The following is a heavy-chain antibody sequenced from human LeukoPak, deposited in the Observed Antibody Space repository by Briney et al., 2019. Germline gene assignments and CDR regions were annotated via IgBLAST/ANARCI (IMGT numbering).Heavy chain of an antibody. CDR2: FDPEDEEA. V-gene: IGHV1-24*01. Sequence: ASVKVSCKVFGYTLTELSMHWVRQAPGKGVEWMGSFDPEDEEAIYAQNFQGRVTMTEDTSADTAYMELSSLRSEDTAVYYCATAFGGLRECSTTSCYLDSWGQGNLVTVSS. CDR1: GYTLTELS. J-gene: IGHJ4*02. D-gene: IGHD2-2*01. CDR3: ATAFGGLRECSTTSCYLDS.